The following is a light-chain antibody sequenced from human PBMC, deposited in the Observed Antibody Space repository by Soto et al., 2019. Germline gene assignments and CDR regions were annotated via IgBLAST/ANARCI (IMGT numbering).Light chain of an antibody. CDR2: NTN. J-gene: IGLJ3*02. V-gene: IGLV8-61*01. CDR1: SGSVSTRNY. Sequence: QAVVTQEPSFSVSPGRTVTLTCGLSSGSVSTRNYPSWYQQIPVQAPRTLIYNTNTRSSGVPDRFSGSILGNKAALTITGGQAEDESDYSGVLYVCSGIDWVFGGGTKLTVL. CDR3: VLYVCSGIDWV.